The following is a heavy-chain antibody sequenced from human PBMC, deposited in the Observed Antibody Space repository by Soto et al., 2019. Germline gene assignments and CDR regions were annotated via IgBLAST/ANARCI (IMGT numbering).Heavy chain of an antibody. CDR3: ARGVLLSRDSSVDAFDI. V-gene: IGHV4-30-4*01. D-gene: IGHD3-22*01. CDR1: GGSISRGDYY. J-gene: IGHJ3*02. Sequence: PSETLSLTCTVSGGSISRGDYYWCWIRQPPGKGLEWIGYIYYSGSTYYNPSLKSRVTISVDTSKNQFSLKLNSVTAADTAVYYCARGVLLSRDSSVDAFDIWGQGTMVTVSS. CDR2: IYYSGST.